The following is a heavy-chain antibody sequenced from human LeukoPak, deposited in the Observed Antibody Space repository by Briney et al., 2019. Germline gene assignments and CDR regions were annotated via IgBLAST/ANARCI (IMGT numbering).Heavy chain of an antibody. CDR1: GFTFNTYS. D-gene: IGHD2-21*01. CDR3: ARDLFNAFDI. J-gene: IGHJ3*02. V-gene: IGHV3-48*02. CDR2: ITSSSSII. Sequence: GGSLRLSCAASGFTFNTYSMNAVRQAPGKGLEWVSFITSSSSIIYYADSVKGRFTISRDNAKNSLYLQMNSLRDEDTAVYYCARDLFNAFDIWGQGTMVTVSS.